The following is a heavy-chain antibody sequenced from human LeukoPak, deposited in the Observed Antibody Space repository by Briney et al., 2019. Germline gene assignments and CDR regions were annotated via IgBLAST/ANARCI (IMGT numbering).Heavy chain of an antibody. V-gene: IGHV4-30-4*01. CDR3: ARSWGGDYALNS. CDR1: GGSISSGDYY. CDR2: IYYSENT. D-gene: IGHD4-17*01. J-gene: IGHJ4*02. Sequence: SQTLSLTCTVSGGSISSGDYYWSWIRQPPGKGLEWIGYIYYSENTYYNPSLKSRVTMSVDTSENQFSLKLSSVTAADTAVYYCARSWGGDYALNSWGQGTLVTVSS.